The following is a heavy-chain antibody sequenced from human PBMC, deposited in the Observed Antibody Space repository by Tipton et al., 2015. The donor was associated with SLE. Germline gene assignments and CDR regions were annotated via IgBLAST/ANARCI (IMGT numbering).Heavy chain of an antibody. CDR3: ATGGYPDAFDM. CDR2: IYTSGST. Sequence: TLSLTCTVSDGSISSYYWSWIRQPPGKGLEWIGYIYTSGSTNYNPSLKSRVTISVDTSKNQFSLKLSSVTAADTAVYYCATGGYPDAFDMWGQGTMVTVSS. CDR1: DGSISSYY. V-gene: IGHV4-4*08. J-gene: IGHJ3*02. D-gene: IGHD2-15*01.